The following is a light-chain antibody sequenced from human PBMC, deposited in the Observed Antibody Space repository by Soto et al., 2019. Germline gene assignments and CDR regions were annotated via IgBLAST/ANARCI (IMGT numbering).Light chain of an antibody. CDR1: QSIDKW. CDR2: KGS. V-gene: IGKV1-5*03. J-gene: IGKJ1*01. CDR3: QQYSKYPWT. Sequence: DIQMTQSPSTLSGSVGDRVTITCRASQSIDKWLAWYQQRPGKAPKLLMYKGSILQSAISSRFSGSGSGAEFTLTISSLQPDDVATYYCQQYSKYPWTFGQGTKVEI.